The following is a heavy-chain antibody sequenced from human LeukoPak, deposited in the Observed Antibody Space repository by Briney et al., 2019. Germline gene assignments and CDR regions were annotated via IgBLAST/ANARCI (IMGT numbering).Heavy chain of an antibody. D-gene: IGHD3-16*01. CDR3: ARDPGGHWGFDY. CDR1: GYTFTSHG. V-gene: IGHV1-18*04. Sequence: ASVKVSCKAPGYTFTSHGLSWARQAPGQGFEWMGWISVSSGATNYAQKFHDRITMTTDTSTSTAYMELRSLRSDDTTVYYCARDPGGHWGFDYWGQGALVTVSS. CDR2: ISVSSGAT. J-gene: IGHJ4*02.